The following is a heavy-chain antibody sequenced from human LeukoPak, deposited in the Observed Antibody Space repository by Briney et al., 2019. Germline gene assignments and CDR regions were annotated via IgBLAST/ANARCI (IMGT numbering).Heavy chain of an antibody. J-gene: IGHJ3*02. Sequence: SETLSLTCTVSGDSISTYYWSWIRQSPGKGLEWIGYIYHSGSTKYNPSLKSRVTISVDTSKNQFSLQLSSVTAADTAVYYCARLVLLWFGEPFDAFDIWGQGTMVTVSS. CDR2: IYHSGST. D-gene: IGHD3-10*01. V-gene: IGHV4-59*08. CDR1: GDSISTYY. CDR3: ARLVLLWFGEPFDAFDI.